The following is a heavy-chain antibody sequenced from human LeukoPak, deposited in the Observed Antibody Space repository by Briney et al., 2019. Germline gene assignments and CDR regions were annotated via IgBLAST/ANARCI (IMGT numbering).Heavy chain of an antibody. Sequence: GGSLRLSCAASGFTFSSYGMHWVRQAPGKGLEWVAVIWYDGSNKYYADSVKGRFTISRDNSKNTLYLQMNSLKTEDTAVYYCTTGIFDYWGQGTLVTVSS. CDR1: GFTFSSYG. CDR3: TTGIFDY. V-gene: IGHV3-33*01. J-gene: IGHJ4*02. CDR2: IWYDGSNK. D-gene: IGHD1-14*01.